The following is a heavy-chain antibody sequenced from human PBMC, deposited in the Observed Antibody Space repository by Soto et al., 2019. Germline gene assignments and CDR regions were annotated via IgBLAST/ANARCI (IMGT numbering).Heavy chain of an antibody. CDR3: ARGPYYDSSGYYY. J-gene: IGHJ4*02. Sequence: SETLSLTCTVSGGSISSGGYYWSWIRQHPGKGLEWIGYIYYSGSTYYNPSLKSRVTISVDTSKNQFSLKLSSVTAADTAVYYCARGPYYDSSGYYYWGQGTLVTVSS. V-gene: IGHV4-31*03. CDR1: GGSISSGGYY. D-gene: IGHD3-22*01. CDR2: IYYSGST.